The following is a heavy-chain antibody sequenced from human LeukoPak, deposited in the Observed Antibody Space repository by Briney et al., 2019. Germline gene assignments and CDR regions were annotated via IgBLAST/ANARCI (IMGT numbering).Heavy chain of an antibody. CDR3: ARDKDGYDSFDY. Sequence: SETLSLTCTVSRGSISGYYCNWIRQPPGKGLEWIGYIYSSGSTNYNPSLKSRVTISLDTSRNQFSLKLTSVTPEDTAVYYCARDKDGYDSFDYWGQGTLVTVSS. J-gene: IGHJ4*02. CDR2: IYSSGST. D-gene: IGHD5-24*01. CDR1: RGSISGYY. V-gene: IGHV4-59*12.